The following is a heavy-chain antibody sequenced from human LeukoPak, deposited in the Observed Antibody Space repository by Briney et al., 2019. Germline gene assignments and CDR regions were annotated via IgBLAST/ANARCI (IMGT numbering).Heavy chain of an antibody. CDR2: ISGSGGTT. Sequence: PGGSLRLSCAASGFTFTNYAMSWVRQAPGKGLEWVSSISGSGGTTYYADFLKGRFTISRDNAKNSLYLQMNSLRAEDTAVYYCARALWFGETFPAYWGQGTLVTVSS. V-gene: IGHV3-23*01. CDR1: GFTFTNYA. J-gene: IGHJ4*02. CDR3: ARALWFGETFPAY. D-gene: IGHD3-10*01.